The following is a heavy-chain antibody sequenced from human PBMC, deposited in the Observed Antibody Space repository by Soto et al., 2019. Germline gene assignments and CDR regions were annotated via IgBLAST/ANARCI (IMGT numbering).Heavy chain of an antibody. J-gene: IGHJ6*02. CDR3: ALRLRYDIFTGPSYGMDV. CDR2: IYWDDDK. CDR1: GFSLSTSGVG. D-gene: IGHD3-9*01. V-gene: IGHV2-5*02. Sequence: GPTLVNPTXTLALTCTFYGFSLSTSGVGVGWIRQPPGKALEWLALIYWDDDKRYSPSLKSRLTITKDTSKTQVVLTMTNMDPVDTATYYCALRLRYDIFTGPSYGMDVWGQRTTVTVSS.